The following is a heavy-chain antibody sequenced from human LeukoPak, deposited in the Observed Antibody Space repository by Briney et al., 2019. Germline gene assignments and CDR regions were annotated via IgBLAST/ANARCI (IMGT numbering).Heavy chain of an antibody. V-gene: IGHV4-34*01. CDR3: ATGRNGVVPAPILGVGPWYNYHYMDV. Sequence: SETLSLTCVVYGGSFSGYYWSWIRQPPGKGLEWIGEIDHSGTTNYNPSLKSRVTMSVDTSKNQFSLMVSSVAAADTAVYYCATGRNGVVPAPILGVGPWYNYHYMDVWGKGTTVTVSS. CDR1: GGSFSGYY. CDR2: IDHSGTT. D-gene: IGHD2-2*02. J-gene: IGHJ6*03.